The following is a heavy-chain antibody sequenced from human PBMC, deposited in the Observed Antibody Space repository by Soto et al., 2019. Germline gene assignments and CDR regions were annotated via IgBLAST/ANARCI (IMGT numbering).Heavy chain of an antibody. CDR2: INAGGGAT. J-gene: IGHJ5*02. V-gene: IGHV3-23*01. CDR1: GLTFSNSA. Sequence: EVKLLESGGALAQPGGSLRLSCAASGLTFSNSAMSWVRQAPGKGLEWVSTINAGGGATYYADSVKGRFTISRDNSRSTLYLQMSSLGIEDTAVYYCATETHSQNYAPGAWDQGTLVTVTS. CDR3: ATETHSQNYAPGA. D-gene: IGHD3-16*01.